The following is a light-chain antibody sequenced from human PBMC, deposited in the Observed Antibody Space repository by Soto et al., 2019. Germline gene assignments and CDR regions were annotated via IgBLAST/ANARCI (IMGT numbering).Light chain of an antibody. CDR3: QQYNNYST. CDR1: QSISIW. Sequence: DIQMTQSPSTLSASVGDRVTLTCRASQSISIWLAWYQQKPRKAPKLLIYKASSLESGVPSRFSGSGSGTEFTLTISSLQPDDFATYYCQQYNNYSTFGQGTKVEI. CDR2: KAS. J-gene: IGKJ1*01. V-gene: IGKV1-5*03.